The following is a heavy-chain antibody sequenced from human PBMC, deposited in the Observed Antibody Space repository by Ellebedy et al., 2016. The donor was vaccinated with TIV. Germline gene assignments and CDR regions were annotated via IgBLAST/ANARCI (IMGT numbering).Heavy chain of an antibody. Sequence: GESLKISCAASGFTFSSYWMQWVRQAPGKGLVWVSRINTDGSSIGYADSVKGRFTISRDNAKNTQYLQMNSLRADDTAIYYCVRGGLPAAGDYWGQGTLVTVSS. J-gene: IGHJ4*02. CDR3: VRGGLPAAGDY. CDR2: INTDGSSI. CDR1: GFTFSSYW. D-gene: IGHD6-13*01. V-gene: IGHV3-74*01.